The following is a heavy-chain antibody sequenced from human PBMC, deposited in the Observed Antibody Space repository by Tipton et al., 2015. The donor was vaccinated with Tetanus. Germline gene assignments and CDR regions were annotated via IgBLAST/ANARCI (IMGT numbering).Heavy chain of an antibody. CDR1: GASFSSGDYY. V-gene: IGHV4-61*02. CDR3: ARDRGDTGTVNWFDP. Sequence: TLSLTCTVSGASFSSGDYYWSWIRQPAGKGLEWIGRTYIRGTTTYNPSLKSRVTISVDTSENQMSLRLTSVTAADTAVYYCARDRGDTGTVNWFDPWGQGTLVTVSS. CDR2: TYIRGTT. J-gene: IGHJ5*02. D-gene: IGHD1-1*01.